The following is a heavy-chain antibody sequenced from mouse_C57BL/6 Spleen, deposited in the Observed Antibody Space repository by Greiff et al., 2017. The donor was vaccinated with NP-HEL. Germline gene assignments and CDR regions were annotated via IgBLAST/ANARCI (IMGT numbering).Heavy chain of an antibody. CDR1: GYTFTDYY. V-gene: IGHV1-26*01. CDR2: INPNNGGT. D-gene: IGHD1-1*01. J-gene: IGHJ1*03. Sequence: EVQLQQSGPELVKPGASVKISCKASGYTFTDYYMNWVKQSHGKSLEWIGDINPNNGGTSYNQKFKGKATLAVDKSSSTAYMELRSLTSEDAAVYYCARPSHYYGSSCGYFDVWGTGTTVTVSS. CDR3: ARPSHYYGSSCGYFDV.